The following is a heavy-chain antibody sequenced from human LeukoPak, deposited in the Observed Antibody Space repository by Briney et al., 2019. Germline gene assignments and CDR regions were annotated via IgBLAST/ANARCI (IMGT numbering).Heavy chain of an antibody. CDR3: AKDRSLSAAAVALGY. CDR1: GGSMSGSY. CDR2: IHYTGST. J-gene: IGHJ4*02. V-gene: IGHV4-59*01. Sequence: PSETLSLTCTVSGGSMSGSYWSWTRQPPGKGLEWIGSIHYTGSTNYNPSLKSRLTISLDTSKNQFSVKLNSVTAADTAVYYCAKDRSLSAAAVALGYWGQGTLVTVSS. D-gene: IGHD2-15*01.